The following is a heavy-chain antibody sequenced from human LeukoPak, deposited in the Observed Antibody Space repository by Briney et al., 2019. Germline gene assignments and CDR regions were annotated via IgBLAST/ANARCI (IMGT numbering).Heavy chain of an antibody. J-gene: IGHJ4*02. CDR3: AVRGWIQLWLPSY. V-gene: IGHV3-23*01. CDR1: GFTFSTYA. D-gene: IGHD5-18*01. CDR2: ISGSGGST. Sequence: GGSLRLSCAVSGFTFSTYAMSWVRQAPGKGLEWVSAISGSGGSTYYADSVKGRFTISRDNSKNTLYLQMNSLRAEDTAVYYCAVRGWIQLWLPSYWGQGTLVTVSS.